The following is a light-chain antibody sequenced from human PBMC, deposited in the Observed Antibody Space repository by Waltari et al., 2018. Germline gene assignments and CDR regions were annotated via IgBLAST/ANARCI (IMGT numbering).Light chain of an antibody. J-gene: IGLJ2*01. V-gene: IGLV5-45*02. CDR1: SDINVGTYR. CDR2: YKSDSDK. CDR3: MIWHNNAHVA. Sequence: QAVLTQPSSLSASPGASASLPCTLRSDINVGTYRIYWYQQNPGSPPQYLLRYKSDSDKQQGSGVPSRFSGSKDASANAGILLISGLQSEDEADYYCMIWHNNAHVAFGGGTKLTVL.